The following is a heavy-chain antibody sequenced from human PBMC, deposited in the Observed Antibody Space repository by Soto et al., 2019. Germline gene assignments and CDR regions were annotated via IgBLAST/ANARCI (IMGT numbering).Heavy chain of an antibody. CDR1: GYTFTGYY. D-gene: IGHD6-19*01. CDR2: INPNSGGT. J-gene: IGHJ4*02. Sequence: ASVKVSCKASGYTFTGYYMHWVRQAPGQGLEWMGWINPNSGGTNYAQKFQGWVTMTRDTSISTAYMELSSLRDEDTAVYFCARAIAVGSTSLDYWGLGTRVTVSS. V-gene: IGHV1-2*04. CDR3: ARAIAVGSTSLDY.